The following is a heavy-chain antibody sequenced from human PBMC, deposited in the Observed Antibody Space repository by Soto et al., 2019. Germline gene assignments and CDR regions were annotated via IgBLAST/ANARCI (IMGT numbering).Heavy chain of an antibody. Sequence: EVHLVESGGGLVKPGGSLRLSCAVSGFTFSSCTMNWVRQAPGKGLEWVSSISPSTSHIYYADSVKGRFTISRDNSTNSLFLQMNGLRAEDTAVYYCSGCSGGACHQNYGMDVWGQGTTVTVSS. D-gene: IGHD2-15*01. V-gene: IGHV3-21*01. J-gene: IGHJ6*02. CDR3: SGCSGGACHQNYGMDV. CDR1: GFTFSSCT. CDR2: ISPSTSHI.